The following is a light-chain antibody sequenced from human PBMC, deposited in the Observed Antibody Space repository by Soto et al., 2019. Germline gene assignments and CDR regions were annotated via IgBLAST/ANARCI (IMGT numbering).Light chain of an antibody. V-gene: IGKV3-11*01. CDR1: QSIHTS. Sequence: VLTQSPATLSLSPVEIANLSFSSSQSIHTSLAWYQPKPGQPPRLVVYDSTLRANGVPDRFSGSGSETDFTLTIRSLEPEDSAVYYCQQRSNWPSLNFGGGTKGDIK. J-gene: IGKJ4*01. CDR2: DST. CDR3: QQRSNWPSLN.